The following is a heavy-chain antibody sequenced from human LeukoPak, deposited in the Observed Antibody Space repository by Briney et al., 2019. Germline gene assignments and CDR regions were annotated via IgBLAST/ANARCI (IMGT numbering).Heavy chain of an antibody. Sequence: GGSLRLSYSASGFTFTNYAMSWVRQASGKGLEWVSSISGSGGSTYYAASVRGRFTISRDNSKNTLSLQMNSLRGEDTALYYCTKGVNSGSIDYWGQGTVVTVSS. CDR3: TKGVNSGSIDY. CDR2: ISGSGGST. J-gene: IGHJ4*02. D-gene: IGHD6-19*01. CDR1: GFTFTNYA. V-gene: IGHV3-23*01.